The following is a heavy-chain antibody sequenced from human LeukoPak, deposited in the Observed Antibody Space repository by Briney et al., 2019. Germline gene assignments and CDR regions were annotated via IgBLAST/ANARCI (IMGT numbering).Heavy chain of an antibody. CDR2: FDPEDGET. D-gene: IGHD3-22*01. CDR1: GYTLTELS. Sequence: EASVKVSCKVSGYTLTELSMHRVRQAPGKGLEWMGGFDPEDGETIYAQKFQGRVTMTEDTSTDTAYMELSSLRSEDTAVYYCATGASGYGAFDIWGQGTMVTVSS. V-gene: IGHV1-24*01. J-gene: IGHJ3*02. CDR3: ATGASGYGAFDI.